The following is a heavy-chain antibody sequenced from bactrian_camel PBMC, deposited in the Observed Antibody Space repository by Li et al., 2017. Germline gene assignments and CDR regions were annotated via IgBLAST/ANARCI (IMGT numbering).Heavy chain of an antibody. Sequence: DVQLVESGGSTVQVGGSLRLSCATSTYADTSVCLGWFRQVPGKEREGVAAICQYRSTFYAGSVEGRLTISLDGATNTLYLQMNSLKPEDTATYICAADRASKYEDHGLGGPLRTSHYGYWGQGTQVTVS. V-gene: IGHV3S67*01. D-gene: IGHD5*01. J-gene: IGHJ4*01. CDR2: ICQYRST. CDR3: AADRASKYEDHGLGGPLRTSHYGY. CDR1: TYADTSVC.